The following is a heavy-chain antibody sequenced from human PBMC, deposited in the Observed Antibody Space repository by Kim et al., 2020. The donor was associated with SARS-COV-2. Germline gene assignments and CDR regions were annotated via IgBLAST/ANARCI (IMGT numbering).Heavy chain of an antibody. J-gene: IGHJ6*02. D-gene: IGHD4-17*01. CDR2: IIPIVDVA. V-gene: IGHV1-69*04. Sequence: SVKVSCKTSGGTFSTNGVSWVRQAPGQGLEWMGRIIPIVDVANYAQKFQGRVTITADKSTSTAYMELSSLRSEDTAVYYCARDPVYYGGNSGGMDVWGQGTTVTVSS. CDR1: GGTFSTNG. CDR3: ARDPVYYGGNSGGMDV.